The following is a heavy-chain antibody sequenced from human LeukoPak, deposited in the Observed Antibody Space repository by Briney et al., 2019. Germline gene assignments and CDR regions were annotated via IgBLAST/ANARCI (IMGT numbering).Heavy chain of an antibody. CDR3: ARVYYDHVMGPTTHFDY. CDR1: GFTFDDYG. D-gene: IGHD3-16*01. Sequence: GGSLRLSCAVSGFTFDDYGMSWVRQAPGKGLEWVSGINWYGGSRGYADSVKGRFTISRDNAKNSLYLQMNSLRAEDTALYYCARVYYDHVMGPTTHFDYWGQGTLVTVSS. CDR2: INWYGGSR. V-gene: IGHV3-20*04. J-gene: IGHJ4*02.